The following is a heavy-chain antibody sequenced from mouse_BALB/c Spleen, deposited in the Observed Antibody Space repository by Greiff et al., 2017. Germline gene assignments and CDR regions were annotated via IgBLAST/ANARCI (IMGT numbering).Heavy chain of an antibody. J-gene: IGHJ4*01. CDR2: ISSGSSTI. V-gene: IGHV5-17*02. Sequence: EVQGVESGGGLVQPGGSRKLSCAASGFTFSSFGMHWVRQAPEKGLEWVAYISSGSSTIYYADTVKGRFTISRDNPKNTLFLQMTSLRSEDTAMYYCARSGGLRRGYAMDYWGQGTSVTVSS. CDR3: ARSGGLRRGYAMDY. D-gene: IGHD2-2*01. CDR1: GFTFSSFG.